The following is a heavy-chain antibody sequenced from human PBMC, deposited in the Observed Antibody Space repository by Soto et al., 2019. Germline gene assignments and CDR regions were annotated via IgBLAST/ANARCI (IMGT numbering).Heavy chain of an antibody. CDR1: GYTFTSNG. CDR2: ISTSSGNT. Sequence: QVQLVQSGSELRKPGASVKVSCKASGYTFTSNGITWVRQAPGQGLEWMGWISTSSGNTKFAQKFQGRVTLTTDTSTSTAYMELTSLRSDDTAVYYCARGGGYAVDYWGQGTLVTVST. D-gene: IGHD5-12*01. J-gene: IGHJ4*02. V-gene: IGHV1-18*04. CDR3: ARGGGYAVDY.